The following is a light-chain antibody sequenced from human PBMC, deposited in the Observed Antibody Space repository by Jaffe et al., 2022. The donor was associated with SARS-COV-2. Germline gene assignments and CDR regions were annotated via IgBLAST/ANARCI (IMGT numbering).Light chain of an antibody. V-gene: IGKV1-5*03. CDR2: KAS. J-gene: IGKJ4*01. Sequence: DIQMTQSPSTLSASVGDRVTITCRASQSISSWLAWYQQKPGKAPKLLIYKASSLESGVPSRFSGSGSGTEFTLTISSLQPDDFATYYCQQYNSHSPKLTFGGGTKVEIK. CDR3: QQYNSHSPKLT. CDR1: QSISSW.